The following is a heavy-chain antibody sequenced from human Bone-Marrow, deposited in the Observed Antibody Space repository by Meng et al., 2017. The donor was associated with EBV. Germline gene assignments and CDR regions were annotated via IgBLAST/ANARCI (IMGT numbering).Heavy chain of an antibody. CDR2: INPNSGGT. CDR3: ARDLTNDYFDY. V-gene: IGHV1-2*06. Sequence: VALAQAWGAVQKPVPQAKAPCKASGYTFSGYYMHWVRQAPGQGLEWMGRINPNSGGTNYAQKFQGRVTMSRDTSISTAYMELSRLRSDDTALYYCARDLTNDYFDYWGQGTLVTVSS. D-gene: IGHD3-3*01. CDR1: GYTFSGYY. J-gene: IGHJ4*02.